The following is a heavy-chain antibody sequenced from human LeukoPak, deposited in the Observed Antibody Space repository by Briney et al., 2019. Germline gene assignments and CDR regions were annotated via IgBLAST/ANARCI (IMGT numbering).Heavy chain of an antibody. V-gene: IGHV3-64*04. Sequence: PGGSLRLSCSVSGFTLSSNAIHWVRQAPGKGLEYVSAISSGGGSTYYIDSVKGRFTISRDNSKNTVYLQMNSLRAEDTAVYYCARGCGGGSRYEAVAFDIWGQGTMVTVSS. D-gene: IGHD2-15*01. CDR2: ISSGGGST. J-gene: IGHJ3*02. CDR3: ARGCGGGSRYEAVAFDI. CDR1: GFTLSSNA.